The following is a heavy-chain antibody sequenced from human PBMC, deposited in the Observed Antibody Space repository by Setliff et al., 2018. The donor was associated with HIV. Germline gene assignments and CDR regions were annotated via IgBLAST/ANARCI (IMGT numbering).Heavy chain of an antibody. J-gene: IGHJ4*02. V-gene: IGHV4-4*08. CDR3: ARLGRAIDDGGSSVRLDF. Sequence: PWETLSLTCVVSDDSFTNYDWTWIRQSPGKALQWIGSISSTGTTNYSPSLRSRVTISIETSNTRFSLWLRSVTASDTATYYCARLGRAIDDGGSSVRLDFWGQGVLVTVSS. D-gene: IGHD2-15*01. CDR2: ISSTGTT. CDR1: DDSFTNYD.